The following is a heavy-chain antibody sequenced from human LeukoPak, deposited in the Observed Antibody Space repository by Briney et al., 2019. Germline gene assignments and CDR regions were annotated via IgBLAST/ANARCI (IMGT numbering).Heavy chain of an antibody. CDR1: GGTFSSYA. CDR2: IIPIFGTA. V-gene: IGHV1-69*13. Sequence: SVKVSCKASGGTFSSYAISWVRQAPGQGLEWTGGIIPIFGTANYAQKFQGRVTITADESTSTAYMELSSLRSEDTAVYYCARDRGGIVVVPAALYPFDYWGQGTLVTVSS. CDR3: ARDRGGIVVVPAALYPFDY. D-gene: IGHD2-2*01. J-gene: IGHJ4*02.